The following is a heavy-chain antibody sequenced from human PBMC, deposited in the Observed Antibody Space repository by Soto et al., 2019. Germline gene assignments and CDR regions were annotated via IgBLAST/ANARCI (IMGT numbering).Heavy chain of an antibody. CDR2: MNPNSGNT. CDR3: ARGRPLRYFDWSTYYYYYGMDV. J-gene: IGHJ6*02. V-gene: IGHV1-8*01. Sequence: ASVKVSCKASGYTFTSYDINWLRQATGQGLEWMGWMNPNSGNTGYAQKFQGRVTMTRNTSISTAYMELSSLRSEDTAVYYCARGRPLRYFDWSTYYYYYGMDVWGQGATVTVSS. D-gene: IGHD3-9*01. CDR1: GYTFTSYD.